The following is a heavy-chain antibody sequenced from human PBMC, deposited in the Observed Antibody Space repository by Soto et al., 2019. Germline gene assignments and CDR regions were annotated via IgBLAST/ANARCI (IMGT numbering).Heavy chain of an antibody. CDR1: GAALNSGNYY. CDR3: ARLRIATNNYKWFDP. D-gene: IGHD2-21*01. CDR2: TYVTGAV. Sequence: SETLSLTCSVSGAALNSGNYYWSWIRQVPGKGLEWIGHTYVTGAVDYNPSLRDRITISQDTSERQFSLNLRLVTAADTAVYYCARLRIATNNYKWFDPWGQGTLVTVSS. J-gene: IGHJ5*02. V-gene: IGHV4-31*03.